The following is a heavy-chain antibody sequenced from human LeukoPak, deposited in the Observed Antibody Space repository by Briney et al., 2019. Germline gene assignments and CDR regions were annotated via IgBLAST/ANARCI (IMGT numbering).Heavy chain of an antibody. Sequence: SETLSLTCTVSGGSISSGGYYWSWIRQHPGEGLEWIGYIYYSGSTYYNPSLKSRVSISVDTSKNRFSLKLSSVTAADTALYYCARSDGYYFDYWGQGTLVTVSS. CDR3: ARSDGYYFDY. V-gene: IGHV4-31*03. CDR1: GGSISSGGYY. D-gene: IGHD2-21*02. CDR2: IYYSGST. J-gene: IGHJ4*02.